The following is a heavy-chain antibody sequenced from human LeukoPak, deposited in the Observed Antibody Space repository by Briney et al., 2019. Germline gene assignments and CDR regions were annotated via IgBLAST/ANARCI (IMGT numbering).Heavy chain of an antibody. CDR2: IYYSGST. CDR1: GGSISSSSYY. J-gene: IGHJ5*02. V-gene: IGHV4-39*01. D-gene: IGHD3-10*01. CDR3: ARLRPLRWFGSELAL. Sequence: PSETLSLTCTVSGGSISSSSYYWGWIRQPPGKGLEWIGSIYYSGSTYYNPSLKSRVTMSVDTSKNQFSPKLSSVTAADTAVYYCARLRPLRWFGSELALWGQGTLVTVSS.